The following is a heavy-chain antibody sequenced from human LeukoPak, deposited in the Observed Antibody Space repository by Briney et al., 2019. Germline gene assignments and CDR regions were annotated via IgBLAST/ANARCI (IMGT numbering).Heavy chain of an antibody. Sequence: SQTLSLTCTVSGGSISSGDYYWSWIRQPPGKGLEWIGYIYYSGSTYYNPSLKSRVTISVDTSKNQFSLKLSSVTAADTAVYYCARVTQKEFGEVFFDYWGQGTLVTVSS. CDR2: IYYSGST. D-gene: IGHD3-10*01. J-gene: IGHJ4*02. CDR3: ARVTQKEFGEVFFDY. V-gene: IGHV4-30-4*01. CDR1: GGSISSGDYY.